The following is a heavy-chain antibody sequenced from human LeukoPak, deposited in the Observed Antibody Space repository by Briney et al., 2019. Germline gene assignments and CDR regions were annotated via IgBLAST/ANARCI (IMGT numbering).Heavy chain of an antibody. V-gene: IGHV3-21*01. J-gene: IGHJ4*02. CDR1: GFIFSTYT. Sequence: GGSLRLSCEASGFIFSTYTMNWVRQAPGKGLEWVSSISSGSHYIYYADSVKGRFTLSRDNAKNSLYLQMHSLRAEDTAVYYCARAYNSGLDYWGQGTLVTVSS. CDR3: ARAYNSGLDY. D-gene: IGHD6-19*01. CDR2: ISSGSHYI.